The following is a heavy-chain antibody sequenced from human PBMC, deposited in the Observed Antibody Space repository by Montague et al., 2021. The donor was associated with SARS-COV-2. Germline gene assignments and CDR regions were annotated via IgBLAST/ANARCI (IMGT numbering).Heavy chain of an antibody. D-gene: IGHD2-15*01. J-gene: IGHJ6*02. V-gene: IGHV4-39*07. CDR3: ARHISVQLAATLHYWIDL. CDR1: GGSISSSSYY. Sequence: SETLSLTCTVSGGSISSSSYYWGWIRQPPGKGLEWIGSIYYSGSTYYNPSLKSRVTISVDTSKNQFSLKLGSVTAADTAVYYCARHISVQLAATLHYWIDLWGQGTTVTVSS. CDR2: IYYSGST.